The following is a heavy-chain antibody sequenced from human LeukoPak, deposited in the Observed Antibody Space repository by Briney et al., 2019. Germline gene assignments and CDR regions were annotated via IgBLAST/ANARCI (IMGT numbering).Heavy chain of an antibody. CDR2: INPNSGGT. D-gene: IGHD2-2*01. CDR3: ARANALYCSSTSCLFDY. J-gene: IGHJ4*02. V-gene: IGHV1-2*02. CDR1: GYTFTGYY. Sequence: ASVKVSCKASGYTFTGYYMHWMRQAPGQGLEWMAWINPNSGGTYYAQNFHDRITMTRDTSISTAYMELSRLRSDDTAIYYCARANALYCSSTSCLFDYWGQGTLVTVSS.